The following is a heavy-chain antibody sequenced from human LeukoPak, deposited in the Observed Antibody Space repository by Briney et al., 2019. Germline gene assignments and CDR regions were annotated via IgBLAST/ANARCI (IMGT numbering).Heavy chain of an antibody. CDR3: AKVQLEQQLDYYYYYYMDV. Sequence: SETLSLTCTVSGGSISSSSYYWGWIRQPPGKGLEWIGSIYYSGSTYYNPSLKSRVTISVDTSKNQFSLKLSSVTAADTAVYYCAKVQLEQQLDYYYYYYMDVWGKGTTVTVSS. CDR1: GGSISSSSYY. D-gene: IGHD6-13*01. CDR2: IYYSGST. V-gene: IGHV4-39*01. J-gene: IGHJ6*03.